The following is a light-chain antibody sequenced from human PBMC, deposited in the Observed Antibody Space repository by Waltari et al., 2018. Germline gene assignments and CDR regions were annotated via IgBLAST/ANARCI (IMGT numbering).Light chain of an antibody. J-gene: IGLJ2*01. CDR1: SGDLGAYNS. CDR2: DVN. Sequence: QSALTQPPSASGSPGQSFTIPTTGTSGDLGAYNSVNWYRQHPGKVPKLMIYDVNRRPSGVPDRFSGSKSGNTASLTVSGLQPEDEAVYYCNSFAGSDTVVFGGGTTLTVL. CDR3: NSFAGSDTVV. V-gene: IGLV2-8*01.